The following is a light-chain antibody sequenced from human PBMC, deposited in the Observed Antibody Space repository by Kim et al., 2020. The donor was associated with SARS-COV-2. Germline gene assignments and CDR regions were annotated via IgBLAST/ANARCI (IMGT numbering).Light chain of an antibody. Sequence: SYELTQPPSVSVSPGQTARITCSGDALPKQYAYWYQQKPGQAPVLVIYKDSERPSGIPERFSGSSSGTTVTLTISGVQAEDEADYYCQSADSSGTYHWVIGGGTKLTVL. CDR1: ALPKQY. CDR3: QSADSSGTYHWV. V-gene: IGLV3-25*03. J-gene: IGLJ3*02. CDR2: KDS.